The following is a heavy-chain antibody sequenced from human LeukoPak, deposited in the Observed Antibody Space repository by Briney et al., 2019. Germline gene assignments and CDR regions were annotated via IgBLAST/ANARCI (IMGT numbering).Heavy chain of an antibody. Sequence: GGSLRLSCAASGFTFTNYAMGWVRQAPAQGLEWVSLISIYGGSTFYVDSVKGRFAISRDNSKNTLYLQMNSLRVEDTAVYYCAKTLAGSYFNPYDFWGQGTLVTVSS. V-gene: IGHV3-23*01. D-gene: IGHD3-10*01. J-gene: IGHJ4*02. CDR3: AKTLAGSYFNPYDF. CDR1: GFTFTNYA. CDR2: ISIYGGST.